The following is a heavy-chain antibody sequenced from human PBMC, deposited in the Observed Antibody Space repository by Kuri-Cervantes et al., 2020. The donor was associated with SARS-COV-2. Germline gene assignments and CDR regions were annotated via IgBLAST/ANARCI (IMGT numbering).Heavy chain of an antibody. CDR2: IYYSGST. CDR1: GGPISSYY. CDR3: AKGEELGPARAYYFYYMDD. J-gene: IGHJ6*03. Sequence: SDILSLTCTVSGGPISSYYWSWIRQPPGKGQECIGYIYYSGSTNYNPSLKSRVTISVDTSKNQFSLKLSSVTAADTAVYYCAKGEELGPARAYYFYYMDDWGKGTTVTVSS. V-gene: IGHV4-59*01. D-gene: IGHD7-27*01.